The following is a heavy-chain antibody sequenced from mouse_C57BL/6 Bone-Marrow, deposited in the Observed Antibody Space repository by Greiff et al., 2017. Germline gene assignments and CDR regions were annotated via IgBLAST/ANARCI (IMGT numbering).Heavy chain of an antibody. J-gene: IGHJ2*01. CDR2: INPGSGGT. D-gene: IGHD2-4*01. CDR3: ARDYDGGYLDY. Sequence: VQLQQSGAELVRPGTSVKVSCKASGYAFTNYLIEWVKQRPGQGLEWIGVINPGSGGTNYNEKFKGKATLTADKSSSTAYMQLSSLTSGDSAVYFCARDYDGGYLDYGGQGTTLTVSS. CDR1: GYAFTNYL. V-gene: IGHV1-54*01.